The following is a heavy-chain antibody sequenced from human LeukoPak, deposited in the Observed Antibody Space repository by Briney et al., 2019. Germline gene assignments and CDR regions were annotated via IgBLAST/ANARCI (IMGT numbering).Heavy chain of an antibody. CDR3: TRHADWGSYYYYMDV. Sequence: GGSLRLSCAASGFTFSSYWMHWVRQAPGKGLVWVSRINSDGSSTSYADSVKGRFTISRDNAKNTLYLQMNSLKTEDTAVYYCTRHADWGSYYYYMDVWGKGTTVTVSS. CDR2: INSDGSST. V-gene: IGHV3-74*01. CDR1: GFTFSSYW. J-gene: IGHJ6*03. D-gene: IGHD7-27*01.